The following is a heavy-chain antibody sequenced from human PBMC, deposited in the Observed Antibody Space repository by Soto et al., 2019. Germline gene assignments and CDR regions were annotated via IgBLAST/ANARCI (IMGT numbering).Heavy chain of an antibody. CDR1: GFTFSSYG. J-gene: IGHJ5*02. CDR2: ISYDGSNK. V-gene: IGHV3-30*18. D-gene: IGHD4-17*01. CDR3: AKSIRGVTTIGDP. Sequence: PGGSLRLSCAASGFTFSSYGMHWVRQAPGKGLEWVAVISYDGSNKYYADSVKGRFTISRDNSKNTLYLQMNSLRAEDTAVYYCAKSIRGVTTIGDPWGQGTLVTVSS.